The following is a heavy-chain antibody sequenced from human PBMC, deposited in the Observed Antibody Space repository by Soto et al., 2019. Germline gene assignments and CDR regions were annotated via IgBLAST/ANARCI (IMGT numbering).Heavy chain of an antibody. V-gene: IGHV3-21*01. CDR1: GFACNNYG. J-gene: IGHJ4*02. Sequence: PGGSLRLSCTLAGFACNNYGINWVRQAPGKGLEWVSSISKSDYTYYSYSVKGRFTISRDKAKNSVSLQMNTLRVEDTAVYYCAREDSSIITAVWGFWGQGTMVTVSS. D-gene: IGHD3-22*01. CDR3: AREDSSIITAVWGF. CDR2: ISKSDYT.